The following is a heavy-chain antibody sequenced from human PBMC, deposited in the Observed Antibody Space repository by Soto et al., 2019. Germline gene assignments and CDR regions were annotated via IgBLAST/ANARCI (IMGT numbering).Heavy chain of an antibody. J-gene: IGHJ3*02. V-gene: IGHV1-3*01. D-gene: IGHD2-2*01. CDR1: GYTFTSYA. CDR2: INAGNGNT. CDR3: ARDRDTYIVVVPAASSPDAFDI. Sequence: ASVKVSCKASGYTFTSYAMHWVRQAPGQRLEWMGWINAGNGNTKYSQKFQGRVTITRETSASTAYMELSSLRSEDTAVYYCARDRDTYIVVVPAASSPDAFDIWGQGTMVTVSS.